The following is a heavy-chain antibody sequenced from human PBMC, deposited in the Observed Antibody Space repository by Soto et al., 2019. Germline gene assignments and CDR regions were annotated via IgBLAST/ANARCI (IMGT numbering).Heavy chain of an antibody. Sequence: LSLTCAVYDGSLSGYFWSWILQPPGKGLEWIGEINPSGSTNYSPSLKSRVTISGDTSKNQFSLKLRSVTAADTAVYYCARALGLYGSSQGAYYYYYMDVWGKGTTVTVSS. CDR3: ARALGLYGSSQGAYYYYYMDV. J-gene: IGHJ6*03. CDR2: INPSGST. D-gene: IGHD6-6*01. V-gene: IGHV4-34*01. CDR1: DGSLSGYF.